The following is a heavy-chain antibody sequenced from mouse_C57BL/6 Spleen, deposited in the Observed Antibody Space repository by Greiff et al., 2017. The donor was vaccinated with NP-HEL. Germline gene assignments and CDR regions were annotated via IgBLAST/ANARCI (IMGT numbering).Heavy chain of an antibody. D-gene: IGHD1-1*01. Sequence: VQLQQSGPELVKPGASVKISCKASGYAFSSSWMNWVKQRPGKGLEWIGRIYPGDGDTNYNGKFKGKATLTADKSSSTAYMQLSSLTSEDSAVYFCARYPHYYGSSYGGYFDVWGTGTTVTVSS. CDR1: GYAFSSSW. CDR2: IYPGDGDT. CDR3: ARYPHYYGSSYGGYFDV. J-gene: IGHJ1*03. V-gene: IGHV1-82*01.